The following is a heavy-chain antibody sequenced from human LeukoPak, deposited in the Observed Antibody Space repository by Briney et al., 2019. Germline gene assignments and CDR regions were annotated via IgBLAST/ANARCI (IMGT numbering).Heavy chain of an antibody. CDR1: GGSISSYY. CDR2: IYYSGTT. V-gene: IGHV4-59*12. Sequence: SETLSLTCTVSGGSISSYYWSWIRQSPGKGLEWIASIYYSGTTYYNPSLKSRVTISLDTSRNQHSLKLSSVTAADTAVYYCARGWNYYDSSAYYYWGQGTLVTVSS. CDR3: ARGWNYYDSSAYYY. D-gene: IGHD3-22*01. J-gene: IGHJ4*02.